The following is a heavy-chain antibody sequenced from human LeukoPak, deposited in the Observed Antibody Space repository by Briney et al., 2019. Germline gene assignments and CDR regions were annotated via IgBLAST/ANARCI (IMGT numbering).Heavy chain of an antibody. CDR3: ARFLADCSSTSCYTENDY. J-gene: IGHJ4*02. V-gene: IGHV4-39*01. CDR2: IYYSGST. D-gene: IGHD2-2*02. CDR1: GGSISSSSYY. Sequence: SETLSLTCTVSGGSISSSSYYWGWIRQPPGKGLEWIGSIYYSGSTYYNPSLKSRVTISVDTSKNQFSLKLSSVTAADTAVYYCARFLADCSSTSCYTENDYWGQGTLVTVSS.